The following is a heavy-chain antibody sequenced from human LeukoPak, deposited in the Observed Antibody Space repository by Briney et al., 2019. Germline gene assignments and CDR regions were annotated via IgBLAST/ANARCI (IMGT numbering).Heavy chain of an antibody. V-gene: IGHV3-33*01. D-gene: IGHD4-11*01. CDR1: GFTFSSYG. Sequence: PGGSLRLSCAASGFTFSSYGMHWVRQAPGKGLEWVAVIWYDGSNKYYADSVKGRFTISRDNSKNTLYLQMNSLRAEDTAVYYCARDFSTTVTTSYYFDYWGQGTLVTVSS. J-gene: IGHJ4*02. CDR3: ARDFSTTVTTSYYFDY. CDR2: IWYDGSNK.